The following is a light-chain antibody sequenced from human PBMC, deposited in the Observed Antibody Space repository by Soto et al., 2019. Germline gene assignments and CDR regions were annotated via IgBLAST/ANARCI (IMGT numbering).Light chain of an antibody. CDR1: SSDVGSYNL. J-gene: IGLJ1*01. Sequence: QSALTQPASVSGSPGQSITISCTGTSSDVGSYNLVSWYQQHPGKAPKLMIYEVSKRPSGVSNRLSGSKSGNTASLTISGLQAEDEADYYCCSYAGSPYVFGTGTKVTVL. V-gene: IGLV2-23*02. CDR2: EVS. CDR3: CSYAGSPYV.